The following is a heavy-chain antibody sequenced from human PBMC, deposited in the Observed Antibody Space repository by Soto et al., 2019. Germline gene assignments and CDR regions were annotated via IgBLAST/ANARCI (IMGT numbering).Heavy chain of an antibody. Sequence: GGSLRLSCAASGFIFSNHSMNWVRQAPGRGLEWVSYISSRSTTIYYADSVKGRFTISRDNAKNSLYLQMNSLRAEDTAVYYCARRIAVAGRAFDIWGQGTMVTVSS. V-gene: IGHV3-48*01. D-gene: IGHD6-19*01. CDR2: ISSRSTTI. CDR3: ARRIAVAGRAFDI. CDR1: GFIFSNHS. J-gene: IGHJ3*02.